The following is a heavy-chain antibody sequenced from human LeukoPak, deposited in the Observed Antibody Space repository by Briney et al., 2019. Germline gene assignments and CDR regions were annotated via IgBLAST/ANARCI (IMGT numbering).Heavy chain of an antibody. Sequence: ASVKVSCKASGYTFTSYGISWVRQAPGQGLEWMGWISAYNGNTNYAQKLQGRVTMTTATSTSTAYMELRSLRSDDTAVYYCARVAMVRGVIMDWFDPWGQGTLVTVSS. J-gene: IGHJ5*02. V-gene: IGHV1-18*04. D-gene: IGHD3-10*01. CDR2: ISAYNGNT. CDR3: ARVAMVRGVIMDWFDP. CDR1: GYTFTSYG.